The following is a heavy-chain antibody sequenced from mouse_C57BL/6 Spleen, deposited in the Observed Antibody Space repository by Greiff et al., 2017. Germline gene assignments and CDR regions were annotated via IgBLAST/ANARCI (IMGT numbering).Heavy chain of an antibody. Sequence: QVQLQQPGAELVKPGASVKVSCKASGYTFTSYWMHWVKQRPGQGLECIGRIHPSDSDTNYNQKFKGKATLTVDKSSSTAYMQLSSLTSEDSAVXYCAPLLYDGYYSYWYFDVGGTGTTGTVSS. D-gene: IGHD2-3*01. J-gene: IGHJ1*03. CDR3: APLLYDGYYSYWYFDV. CDR2: IHPSDSDT. CDR1: GYTFTSYW. V-gene: IGHV1-74*01.